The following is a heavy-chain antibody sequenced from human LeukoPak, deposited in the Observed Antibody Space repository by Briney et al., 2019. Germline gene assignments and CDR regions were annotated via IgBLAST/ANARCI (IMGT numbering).Heavy chain of an antibody. J-gene: IGHJ6*02. V-gene: IGHV3-23*01. Sequence: GGSLRLSCAASGFTFSSYAMTWVRQAPGKGLEWVSAVSGGGGSTHYVDSVKGRFTISRDNSKNTLFLQMNSLRAEDTAPYYCAKSVAIYFYYGLDVWGQGTTVTVSS. CDR3: AKSVAIYFYYGLDV. CDR1: GFTFSSYA. D-gene: IGHD3-3*01. CDR2: VSGGGGST.